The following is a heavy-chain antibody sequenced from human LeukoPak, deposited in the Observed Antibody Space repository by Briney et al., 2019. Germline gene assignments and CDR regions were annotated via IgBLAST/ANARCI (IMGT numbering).Heavy chain of an antibody. V-gene: IGHV4-59*01. CDR1: GGSISSYY. CDR2: IYYSGST. J-gene: IGHJ5*02. Sequence: SETLSLTCTVSGGSISSYYWSWIRQPPGKGLEWIGYIYYSGSTNYNPSLKSRVTISVDTSKNQFSLKLSSVTAADTAVYYCARSAYCGGDCYTNWFDPWGQGTLVTVSS. CDR3: ARSAYCGGDCYTNWFDP. D-gene: IGHD2-21*02.